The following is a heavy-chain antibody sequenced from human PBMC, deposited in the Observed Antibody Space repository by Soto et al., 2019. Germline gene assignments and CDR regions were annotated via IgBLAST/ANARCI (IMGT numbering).Heavy chain of an antibody. Sequence: QVQLVQSGAEVKKPGASVKISCKSSAYTFNYYGISWVRQAAGQGLEWLGWISPYDGNTTYAQRVQGRITLTTDTPTTTAYMELRSLTFDDTAVYYCAREAGSGSSYPENYWGQGTLVTVSS. V-gene: IGHV1-18*04. CDR3: AREAGSGSSYPENY. CDR2: ISPYDGNT. D-gene: IGHD1-26*01. CDR1: AYTFNYYG. J-gene: IGHJ4*02.